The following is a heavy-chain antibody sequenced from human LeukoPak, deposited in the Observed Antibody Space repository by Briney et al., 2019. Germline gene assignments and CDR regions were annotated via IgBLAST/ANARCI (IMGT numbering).Heavy chain of an antibody. CDR1: GFTFTGYG. V-gene: IGHV3-33*01. J-gene: IGHJ4*02. CDR2: IWYDGTNK. D-gene: IGHD1-7*01. Sequence: GGSLRLSCAASGFTFTGYGMHWVRQAPGKGLEWVAVIWYDGTNKYYADSVKGRFTISRDNSKSTLYLQMNSLRAEDTAVYYCARENLELRGGFDYWGQGTLVTVSS. CDR3: ARENLELRGGFDY.